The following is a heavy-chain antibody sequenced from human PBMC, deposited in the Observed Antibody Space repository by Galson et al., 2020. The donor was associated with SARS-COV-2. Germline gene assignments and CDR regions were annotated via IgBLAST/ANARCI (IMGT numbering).Heavy chain of an antibody. CDR2: IYDGGNT. V-gene: IGHV3-66*01. J-gene: IGHJ4*02. CDR1: GFPIRSYY. Sequence: GESPKISCAAPGFPIRSYYMRWVRQAPGTGLEWVSIIYDGGNTFYADPVKGRFTIHRDNSKNTLYLQMSSLSAEDTAVYYCARDPLADYKGYFDAWGQGTLVTGSS. CDR3: ARDPLADYKGYFDA. D-gene: IGHD2-15*01.